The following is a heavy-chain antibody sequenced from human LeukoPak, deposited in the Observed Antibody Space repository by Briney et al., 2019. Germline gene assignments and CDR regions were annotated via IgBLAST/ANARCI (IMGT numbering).Heavy chain of an antibody. V-gene: IGHV6-1*01. D-gene: IGHD1-26*01. J-gene: IGHJ4*02. CDR1: GDSVSSNSAA. CDR2: TYYRSKWYN. Sequence: SQTLSLTCANSGDSVSSNSAAWNWIRQSPSRGLEWLGRTYYRSKWYNEYALSVKSRITINPDTSKNQFSLQLNSVTPEDTAVYYCARGRKWEPGASAYWGQGTLVTVSS. CDR3: ARGRKWEPGASAY.